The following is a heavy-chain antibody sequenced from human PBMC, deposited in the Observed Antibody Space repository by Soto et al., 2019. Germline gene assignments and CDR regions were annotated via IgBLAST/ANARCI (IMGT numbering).Heavy chain of an antibody. CDR3: ARDEKADIVYYYGMDV. CDR2: ISSSSSYT. D-gene: IGHD2-15*01. Sequence: PGGSLRLSCAASGFTFSDYYMSWIRQAPGKGLEWVSYISSSSSYTNYADSVKGRFTISRDNAKNSLYLQMNSLRAEDTAVYYCARDEKADIVYYYGMDVWGQGTTVTVSS. V-gene: IGHV3-11*06. J-gene: IGHJ6*02. CDR1: GFTFSDYY.